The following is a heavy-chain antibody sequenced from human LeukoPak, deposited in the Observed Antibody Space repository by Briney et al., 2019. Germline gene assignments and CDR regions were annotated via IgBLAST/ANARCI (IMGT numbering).Heavy chain of an antibody. CDR3: AHRPDGSGSYHESYYFDY. CDR2: IYWDDDK. V-gene: IGHV2-5*02. CDR1: GFSLSTSGVG. Sequence: SGPTLVKPTQTLTLTCTFSGFSLSTSGVGVGWIRQPPGKALEWLALIYWDDDKRYSPSLKSRLTITKDTSKNQVVLTMTNMDPVDTATYYCAHRPDGSGSYHESYYFDYWGQGTLVTVSS. D-gene: IGHD1-26*01. J-gene: IGHJ4*02.